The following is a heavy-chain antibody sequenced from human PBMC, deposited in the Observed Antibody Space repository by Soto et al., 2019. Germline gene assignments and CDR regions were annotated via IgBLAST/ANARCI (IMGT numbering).Heavy chain of an antibody. CDR3: ARKSRSSSSWGLDY. D-gene: IGHD6-6*01. Sequence: GGSLRLSCAASGFTFSSYAMSWVRQAPGKGLEWVSAISGSGGSTYYADSVKGRFTISRDNSKNTLYLQMNSLRAEDTAVYYCARKSRSSSSWGLDYWGQGTLVTVSS. J-gene: IGHJ4*02. CDR1: GFTFSSYA. CDR2: ISGSGGST. V-gene: IGHV3-23*01.